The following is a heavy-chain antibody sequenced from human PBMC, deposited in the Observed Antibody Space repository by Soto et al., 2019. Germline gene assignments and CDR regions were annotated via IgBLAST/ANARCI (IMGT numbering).Heavy chain of an antibody. Sequence: SETLSLTCTVSGGSISTRDSISTRSFYWGWMRQPPGKGLQWIASISYSDGSFYNSSLKSRLTVSVDTSKNQFSLSLRSVTAADTAVYYCAIHVIYGGYMRWFDPWGQGTLVTVSS. D-gene: IGHD4-17*01. CDR3: AIHVIYGGYMRWFDP. CDR2: ISYSDGS. CDR1: GGSISTRDSISTRSFY. J-gene: IGHJ5*02. V-gene: IGHV4-39*01.